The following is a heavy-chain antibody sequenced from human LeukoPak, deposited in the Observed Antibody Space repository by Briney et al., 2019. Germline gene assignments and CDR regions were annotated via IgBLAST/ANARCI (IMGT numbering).Heavy chain of an antibody. CDR2: IYYSGST. J-gene: IGHJ5*02. D-gene: IGHD1-14*01. V-gene: IGHV4-39*02. CDR3: AREGETNRKNWFDP. CDR1: GGSISSSSYY. Sequence: SETLSLTCTVSGGSISSSSYYWGWIRQPPGKGLEWIGSIYYSGSTYYNPSLKSRVTISVDTSKNQFSLKLSSVTAADTAVYYCAREGETNRKNWFDPWGQGTLVTVSS.